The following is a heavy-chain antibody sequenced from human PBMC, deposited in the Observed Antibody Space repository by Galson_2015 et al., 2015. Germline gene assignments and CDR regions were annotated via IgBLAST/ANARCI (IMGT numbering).Heavy chain of an antibody. CDR2: ISYDGSNK. J-gene: IGHJ6*02. V-gene: IGHV3-30-3*01. Sequence: SLRLSCAASGFTFSSYAMSWVCQAPGKGLEWAAVISYDGSNKYYADSVKGRFTISRDNSKNTLYLQLNSLRGEDTAVYYCARDMRFYFDSSGYSYYYYGMDVWGQGTTVTVSS. CDR1: GFTFSSYA. D-gene: IGHD3-22*01. CDR3: ARDMRFYFDSSGYSYYYYGMDV.